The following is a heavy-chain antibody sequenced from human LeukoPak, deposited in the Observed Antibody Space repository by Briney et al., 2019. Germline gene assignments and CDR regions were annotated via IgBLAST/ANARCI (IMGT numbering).Heavy chain of an antibody. CDR2: INHSGST. J-gene: IGHJ4*02. V-gene: IGHV4-34*01. D-gene: IGHD3-22*01. Sequence: SETLSLTCAVYGGSFSGYYWSWIRQPPGKGLEWIGEINHSGSTNYNPSLKSRVTISVDTSKNQLSLKLSSVTAADTAVYYCARGSDYYDSSGYYYWGQGTLVTVSS. CDR1: GGSFSGYY. CDR3: ARGSDYYDSSGYYY.